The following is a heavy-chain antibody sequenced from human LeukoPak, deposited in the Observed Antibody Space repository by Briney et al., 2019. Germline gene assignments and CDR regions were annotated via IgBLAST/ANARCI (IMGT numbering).Heavy chain of an antibody. D-gene: IGHD3-9*01. CDR3: ARVGRGDILTGYYSGDWFDP. J-gene: IGHJ5*02. Sequence: SETLSLTCTVSGGSISSGDYYWSWIRQPPGKGLEWIGYIYYSRSTYYNPSLKSRVTISVDTSKNQFSLKLSSVTAADTAVYYCARVGRGDILTGYYSGDWFDPWGQGTLVTVSS. V-gene: IGHV4-30-4*01. CDR2: IYYSRST. CDR1: GGSISSGDYY.